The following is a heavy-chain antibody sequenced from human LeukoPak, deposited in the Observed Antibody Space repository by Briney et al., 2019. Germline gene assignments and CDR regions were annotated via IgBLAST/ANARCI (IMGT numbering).Heavy chain of an antibody. CDR3: ARDYLSGSYYPDY. D-gene: IGHD1-26*01. V-gene: IGHV3-21*01. CDR1: GFTFSSYS. CDR2: ISSSSSYI. Sequence: PGGSLRLSCAASGFTFSSYSMNWVRQAPGKGLEWVSSISSSSSYIYYADSVKGRFTISRDNAKNSLYLQMNSLRAEDTAVYYCARDYLSGSYYPDYWGQGTLVTVSS. J-gene: IGHJ4*02.